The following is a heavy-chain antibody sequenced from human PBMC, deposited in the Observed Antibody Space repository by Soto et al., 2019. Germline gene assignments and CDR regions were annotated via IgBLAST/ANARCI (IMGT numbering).Heavy chain of an antibody. Sequence: EVQLEESGGALVQPGRSLRLSCAASGFTFDDYAMYWVRQVLGKGLEWVSSISWNSGNIGYADSVKGRFTTSRDNAENSLYLQMNSLRPEDTALYYYVRSKGGYSYGTPFDYWGQGTLVTVSS. CDR1: GFTFDDYA. J-gene: IGHJ4*02. V-gene: IGHV3-9*01. D-gene: IGHD5-18*01. CDR2: ISWNSGNI. CDR3: VRSKGGYSYGTPFDY.